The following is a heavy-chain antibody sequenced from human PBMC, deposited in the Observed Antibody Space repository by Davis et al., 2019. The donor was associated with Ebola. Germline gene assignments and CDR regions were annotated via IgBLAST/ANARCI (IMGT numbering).Heavy chain of an antibody. CDR1: GYTFTGYY. CDR2: IDPNSGGT. CDR3: ARESISSGWYYY. D-gene: IGHD6-19*01. J-gene: IGHJ4*02. V-gene: IGHV1-2*06. Sequence: AASVKVSCKASGYTFTGYYIHWVRQAPGQGLEWMGRIDPNSGGTNDAQKFQGRVTVTRDTSSSTAYMELSRLTSDDTAVYYCARESISSGWYYYWGQGTLVTVSS.